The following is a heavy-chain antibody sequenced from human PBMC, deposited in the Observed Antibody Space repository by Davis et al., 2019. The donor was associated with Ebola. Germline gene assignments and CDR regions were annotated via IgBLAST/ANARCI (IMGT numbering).Heavy chain of an antibody. CDR1: GYTFNSKN. D-gene: IGHD2-21*02. J-gene: IGHJ4*02. CDR3: AQDRGDRLFDS. V-gene: IGHV1-46*02. Sequence: ASVTVSCKVSGYTFNSKNIHCVRQAPGQGLEWIGIINISGGGTTYAQKFQGRVTMTRDTSTRTVYMELISLRPEDTAIYYCAQDRGDRLFDSWGQGTLVTVSS. CDR2: INISGGGT.